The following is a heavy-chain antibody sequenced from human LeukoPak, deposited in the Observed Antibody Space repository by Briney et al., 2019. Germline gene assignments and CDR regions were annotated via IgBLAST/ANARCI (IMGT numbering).Heavy chain of an antibody. CDR2: TYYRSTWLN. V-gene: IGHV6-1*01. Sequence: SQTLSLTCAISGDTVSSNTAAYNWLRLSPSRGLEWLGRTYYRSTWLNDYAPSVRGRITVSPDTSKNQFSLQLNTVTPEDTAVYYCARTKLRTGAFDIWGQGTMVTVSS. J-gene: IGHJ3*02. D-gene: IGHD1-1*01. CDR1: GDTVSSNTAA. CDR3: ARTKLRTGAFDI.